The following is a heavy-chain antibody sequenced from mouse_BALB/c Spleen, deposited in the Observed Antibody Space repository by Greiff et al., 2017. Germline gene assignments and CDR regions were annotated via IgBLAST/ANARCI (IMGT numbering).Heavy chain of an antibody. CDR2: IDPANGNT. J-gene: IGHJ4*01. Sequence: VQLQQSGAELVKPGASVKLSCTASGFNIKDTYMHWVKQRPEQGLEWIGRIDPANGNTKYDPKFQGKATITADTSSNTAYLQLSSLTSEDTAVYYCARSDYRYDDFCMDYWGQGTSVTVSS. CDR1: GFNIKDTY. CDR3: ARSDYRYDDFCMDY. D-gene: IGHD2-14*01. V-gene: IGHV14-3*02.